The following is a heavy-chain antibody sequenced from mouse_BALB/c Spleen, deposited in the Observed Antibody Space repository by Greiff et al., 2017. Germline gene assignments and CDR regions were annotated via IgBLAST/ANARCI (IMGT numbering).Heavy chain of an antibody. V-gene: IGHV3-2*02. CDR1: GYSITSDYA. CDR2: ISYSGST. Sequence: EVQLQESGPGPVKPSQSLSLTCTVTGYSITSDYAWNWIRQFPGNKLEWMGYISYSGSTSYNPSLKSRISITRDTSKNQFFLQLNSVTTEDTATYYCARSDSLLRPHYFDYWGQGTTLTVSS. D-gene: IGHD1-2*01. J-gene: IGHJ2*01. CDR3: ARSDSLLRPHYFDY.